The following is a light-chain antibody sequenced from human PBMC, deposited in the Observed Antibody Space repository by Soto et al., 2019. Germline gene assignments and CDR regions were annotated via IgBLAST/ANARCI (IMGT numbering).Light chain of an antibody. Sequence: EIVLTQSPGTLSLSPGERATLSCRASQSVSSSYLAWYQQKPGQPHRHLISDASSRATGIPDRFSGSGSGTDFTLTISSLEAEDFAVYYCQHYGRSPPSWTFGQGTKVEIK. CDR3: QHYGRSPPSWT. CDR2: DAS. CDR1: QSVSSSY. J-gene: IGKJ1*01. V-gene: IGKV3-20*01.